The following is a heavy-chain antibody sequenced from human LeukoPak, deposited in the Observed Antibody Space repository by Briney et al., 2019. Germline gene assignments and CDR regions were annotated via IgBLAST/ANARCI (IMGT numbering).Heavy chain of an antibody. CDR3: ARDGDYGHDY. J-gene: IGHJ4*02. D-gene: IGHD4/OR15-4a*01. Sequence: GGSLRLSCAASGFTFSSYAMSWVRQAPGKGLEWVSSISSSSSYIYYVDSVKGRFTISRDNAKNSLYLQMNSLRAEDTAVYYCARDGDYGHDYWGQGTLVTVSS. CDR2: ISSSSSYI. CDR1: GFTFSSYA. V-gene: IGHV3-21*01.